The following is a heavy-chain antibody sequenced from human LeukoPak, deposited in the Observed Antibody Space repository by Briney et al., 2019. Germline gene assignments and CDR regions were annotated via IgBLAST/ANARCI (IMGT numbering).Heavy chain of an antibody. Sequence: HPGGSLRLSCTVSGFIFNDYWMRWVRQAPGKGLVWVARINTDGSTTTYADPVKGQFTISRDNAKSTLYLQMNSLRAEDTAVYYCARDPTSLYRFDPWGQGTLVTVSS. D-gene: IGHD2/OR15-2a*01. V-gene: IGHV3-74*01. CDR3: ARDPTSLYRFDP. J-gene: IGHJ5*02. CDR1: GFIFNDYW. CDR2: INTDGSTT.